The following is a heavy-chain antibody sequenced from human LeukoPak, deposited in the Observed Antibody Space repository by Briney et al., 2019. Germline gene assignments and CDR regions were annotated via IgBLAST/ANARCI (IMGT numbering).Heavy chain of an antibody. D-gene: IGHD6-13*01. V-gene: IGHV3-21*01. J-gene: IGHJ4*02. CDR3: ARDSPAIAAAGTDY. Sequence: PGGSLRLSCAASGFTFSSYAMSWVRQAPGKGLEWVSSISSSSSYIYYADSVKGRFTISRDNAKNSLYLQMNSLRAEDTAVYYCARDSPAIAAAGTDYWGQGTLVTVSS. CDR1: GFTFSSYA. CDR2: ISSSSSYI.